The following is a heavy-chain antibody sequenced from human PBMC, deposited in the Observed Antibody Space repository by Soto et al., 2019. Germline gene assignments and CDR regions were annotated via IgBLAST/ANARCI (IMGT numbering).Heavy chain of an antibody. Sequence: QVQLVQSGAEVKKPGASVKVSCKASGYTFTSYGISWVRQAPGQGLEWMGWISAYNGNTNYAQKLQGRVTMTTDTTSRKAYMELRGLRSDDTAEYYSATVPPSVSYRPDYWGQGTLVTVSS. CDR3: ATVPPSVSYRPDY. CDR2: ISAYNGNT. CDR1: GYTFTSYG. J-gene: IGHJ4*02. V-gene: IGHV1-18*01.